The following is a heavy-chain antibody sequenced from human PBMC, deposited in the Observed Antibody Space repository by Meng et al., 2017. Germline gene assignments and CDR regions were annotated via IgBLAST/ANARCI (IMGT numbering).Heavy chain of an antibody. CDR2: INAGNGNT. V-gene: IGHV1-3*01. CDR3: ARVLAATIFGVVIDSWFDP. D-gene: IGHD3-3*01. CDR1: GETFTSYA. J-gene: IGHJ5*02. Sequence: QVRFLLVGSGVKKSGSPGQVPSKASGETFTSYAIHWVRQAPGQRLGGLGWINAGNGNTKYSQNFEGRVTITRDTSASTAYMELSSLRSEDTAVYYCARVLAATIFGVVIDSWFDPWGQGTLVTVSS.